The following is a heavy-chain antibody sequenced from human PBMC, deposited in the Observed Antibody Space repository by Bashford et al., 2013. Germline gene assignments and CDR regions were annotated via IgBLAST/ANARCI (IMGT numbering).Heavy chain of an antibody. V-gene: IGHV4-4*02. Sequence: SSETLSLTCAVSGGSISSSNWWSWVRQPPGKGLEWIGSIYHIGTTYYNPSLKSRVTISVDTSKNQFFLKLSSVTAADTAVFYCXRDRRALAGPAFDYVGPGSPGSPSPX. D-gene: IGHD6-19*01. CDR2: IYHIGTT. J-gene: IGHJ4*02. CDR3: XRDRRALAGPAFDY. CDR1: GGSISSSNW.